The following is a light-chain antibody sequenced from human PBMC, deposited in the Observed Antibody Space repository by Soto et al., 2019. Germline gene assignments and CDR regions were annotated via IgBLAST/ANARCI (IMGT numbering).Light chain of an antibody. Sequence: DIQMTQSPSSVSASVGDRVTITCRASQDISSWLAWYQQKPGKAPKLLIYAASNLQSGVPSRFSGSGSGTDFTLTISRLQPEDFATYYCQQANSFPLTFGGGTKVDI. CDR2: AAS. V-gene: IGKV1-12*01. J-gene: IGKJ4*01. CDR1: QDISSW. CDR3: QQANSFPLT.